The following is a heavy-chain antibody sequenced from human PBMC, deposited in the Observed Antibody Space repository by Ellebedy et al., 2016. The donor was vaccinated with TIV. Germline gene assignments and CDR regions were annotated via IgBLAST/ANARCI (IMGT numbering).Heavy chain of an antibody. CDR1: GGTFSSYA. V-gene: IGHV1-69*13. D-gene: IGHD2-2*01. CDR3: ARVVVVPAARGGWFDP. J-gene: IGHJ5*02. CDR2: IIPIFGTA. Sequence: SVKVSXXASGGTFSSYAISWVRQAPGQGLEWMGGIIPIFGTANYAQKFQGRVTITADESTSTAYMELSSLRSEDTAVYYCARVVVVPAARGGWFDPWGQGTLVTVSS.